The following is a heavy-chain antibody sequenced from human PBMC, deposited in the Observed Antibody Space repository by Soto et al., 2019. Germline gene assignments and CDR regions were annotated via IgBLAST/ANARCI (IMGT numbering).Heavy chain of an antibody. V-gene: IGHV4-59*01. CDR2: IYYSGRT. J-gene: IGHJ4*02. CDR1: GGYSTNYY. Sequence: SETLSLTCTVSGGYSTNYYGSWIRQAPGKRLEWIGDIYYSGRTNYNPSVKSRVTISVDTSKNLFSLKLTSVTAADTAVYYCVRANYFDYWGQGTLVTVSS. CDR3: VRANYFDY.